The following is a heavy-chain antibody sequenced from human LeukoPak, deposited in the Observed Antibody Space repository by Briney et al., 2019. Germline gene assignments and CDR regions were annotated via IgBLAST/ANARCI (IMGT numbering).Heavy chain of an antibody. D-gene: IGHD2-15*01. J-gene: IGHJ6*03. CDR1: GGTFSIYA. CDR2: IIPIFGTA. CDR3: ARVGRYCSGGSCQPYYYYYMDV. V-gene: IGHV1-69*05. Sequence: RASVKVSCKASGGTFSIYAISWVRQAPGQGLEWMGGIIPIFGTANYAQKFQGRVTITTDESTSTAYMELSSLRSEDTAVYYCARVGRYCSGGSCQPYYYYYMDVWGKGTTVTVSS.